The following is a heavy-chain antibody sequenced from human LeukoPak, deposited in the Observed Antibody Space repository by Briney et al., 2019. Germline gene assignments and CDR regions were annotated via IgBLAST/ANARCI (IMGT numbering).Heavy chain of an antibody. J-gene: IGHJ4*02. V-gene: IGHV3-23*01. Sequence: GGSLRLSCAATGFTFSNYAMSWVRQAPGKGLEWVSAITGSGGNTYYADSVKGRFTISRDNSKNTVFLQMNSLRAEDTAVYYCAKWGDYDVLTGYYVSDYWGQGTLVTVSS. CDR2: ITGSGGNT. CDR1: GFTFSNYA. CDR3: AKWGDYDVLTGYYVSDY. D-gene: IGHD3-9*01.